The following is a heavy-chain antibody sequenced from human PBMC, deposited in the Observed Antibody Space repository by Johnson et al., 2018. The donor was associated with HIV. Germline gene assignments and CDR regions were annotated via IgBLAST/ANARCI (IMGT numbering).Heavy chain of an antibody. CDR2: ISSNGGST. D-gene: IGHD6-6*01. V-gene: IGHV3-64*01. Sequence: VQLVESGGGLVQPGGSLRLSCAASGFTFSSYAMHWVRQAPGKGLEYVSAISSNGGSTYYANSVKGRFTISRDNAKNSLYLQMNSLRAEDTAVYYCARDSGQQLADAFDIWGQGTMVTVSS. J-gene: IGHJ3*02. CDR1: GFTFSSYA. CDR3: ARDSGQQLADAFDI.